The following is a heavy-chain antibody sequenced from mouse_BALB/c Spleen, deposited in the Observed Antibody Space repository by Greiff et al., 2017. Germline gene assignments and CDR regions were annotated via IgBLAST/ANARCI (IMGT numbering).Heavy chain of an antibody. Sequence: EVKVVESGGDLVKPGGSLKLSCAASGFTFSSYGMSWVRQTPDKRLEWVATISSGGSYTYYPDSVKGRFTISRDNAKNTLYLQMSSLKSEDTAMYYCARRAYWGQGTLVTVSA. CDR1: GFTFSSYG. CDR3: ARRAY. V-gene: IGHV5-6*02. J-gene: IGHJ3*01. CDR2: ISSGGSYT.